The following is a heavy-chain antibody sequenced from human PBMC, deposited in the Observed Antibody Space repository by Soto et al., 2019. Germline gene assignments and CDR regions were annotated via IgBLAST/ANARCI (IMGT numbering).Heavy chain of an antibody. CDR2: IDPSDSYT. Sequence: EVQLVQSGAEVKKPGESLRISCRGSGYSFTSYGISWVRQMPGKGLEWMGRIDPSDSYTNYSPSFQGHVSISADKSISTAYLQWSSLKASDTAMYYCARAAVGDNSRVDYWGQGTLVTVSS. CDR1: GYSFTSYG. D-gene: IGHD2-21*01. CDR3: ARAAVGDNSRVDY. J-gene: IGHJ4*02. V-gene: IGHV5-10-1*03.